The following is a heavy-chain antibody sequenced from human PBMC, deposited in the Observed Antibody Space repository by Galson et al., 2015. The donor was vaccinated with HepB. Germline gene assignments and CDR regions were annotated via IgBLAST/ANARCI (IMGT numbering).Heavy chain of an antibody. CDR1: GYSFTSYW. CDR3: ARHRYCSSTSCYLDP. Sequence: QSGAEVKKPGESLRISCKGSGYSFTSYWISWVRQMPGKGLEWMGRIDPSDSYTNYSPSFQGHVTISADKSISTAYLQWSSLKASDTAMYYCARHRYCSSTSCYLDPWGQGTLVTVSS. J-gene: IGHJ5*02. D-gene: IGHD2-2*01. V-gene: IGHV5-10-1*01. CDR2: IDPSDSYT.